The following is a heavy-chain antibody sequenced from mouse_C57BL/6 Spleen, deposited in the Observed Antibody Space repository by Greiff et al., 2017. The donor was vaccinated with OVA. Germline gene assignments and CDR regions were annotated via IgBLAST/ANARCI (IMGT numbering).Heavy chain of an antibody. CDR2: ISSGSSTI. D-gene: IGHD1-1*01. Sequence: EVKLVESGGGLVKPGGSLKLSCAASGFTFSDYGMHWVRQAPEKGLEWVAYISSGSSTIYYADTVKGRFTISRDNAKNTLFLQMTSLRSEDTAMYYCARRRGSSPDYYAMDYWGQGTSVTVSS. J-gene: IGHJ4*01. CDR1: GFTFSDYG. V-gene: IGHV5-17*01. CDR3: ARRRGSSPDYYAMDY.